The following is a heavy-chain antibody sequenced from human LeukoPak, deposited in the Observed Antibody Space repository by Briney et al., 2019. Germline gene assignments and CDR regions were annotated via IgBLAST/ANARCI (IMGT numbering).Heavy chain of an antibody. CDR2: ISGSGGST. Sequence: TGGSLRLSCAASGFTFSSYAMSWVRQAPGKGLEWVSAISGSGGSTYYADSVKGRFTISRDNSKNTLYLQMSSLRAEDTAVYYCAKNWRAWVVGATPRLNWGQGTLVTVSS. J-gene: IGHJ4*02. V-gene: IGHV3-23*01. D-gene: IGHD1-26*01. CDR3: AKNWRAWVVGATPRLN. CDR1: GFTFSSYA.